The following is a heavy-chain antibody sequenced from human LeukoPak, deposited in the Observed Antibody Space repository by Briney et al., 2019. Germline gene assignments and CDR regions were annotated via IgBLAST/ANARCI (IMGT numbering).Heavy chain of an antibody. J-gene: IGHJ5*02. CDR3: ARHALYDILTGYRFDP. D-gene: IGHD3-9*01. CDR2: IYYSGST. CDR1: GGSISSSSYY. Sequence: SETLSLTCTVSGGSISSSSYYWGWIRQPPGKGLEWIGSIYYSGSTYYNPSLKSRVTISVDTSKNQFSLKLSSVTAADTAVYYCARHALYDILTGYRFDPWGQGTLVTVSS. V-gene: IGHV4-39*01.